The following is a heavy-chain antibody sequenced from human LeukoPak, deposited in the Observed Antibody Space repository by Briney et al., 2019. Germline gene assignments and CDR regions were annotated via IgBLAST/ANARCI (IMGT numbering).Heavy chain of an antibody. CDR3: ARDLSRYYGSGSYYPT. D-gene: IGHD3-10*01. V-gene: IGHV1-69*01. J-gene: IGHJ5*02. CDR2: IIPIFGTA. CDR1: GGTFSSYG. Sequence: SVKVSCKASGGTFSSYGISWVRQAPGQGLEWMGGIIPIFGTANYAQKFQGRVTITADESTSTAYMELSSLRSEDTAVYYCARDLSRYYGSGSYYPTWGQGTLVTVSS.